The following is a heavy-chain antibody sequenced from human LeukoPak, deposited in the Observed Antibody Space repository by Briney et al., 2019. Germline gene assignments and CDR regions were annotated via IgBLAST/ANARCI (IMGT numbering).Heavy chain of an antibody. CDR1: GGSISSYY. J-gene: IGHJ4*02. V-gene: IGHV4-59*01. CDR3: AREENGDLDY. D-gene: IGHD4-17*01. CDR2: IYYSGST. Sequence: PSETLSLTCTVSGGSISSYYWSWIRQPPGKGLEWIGYIYYSGSTNYNPSLKSRVTISVDTFKNQFSLKLSSVTAADTAVYYCAREENGDLDYWGQGTLVTVSS.